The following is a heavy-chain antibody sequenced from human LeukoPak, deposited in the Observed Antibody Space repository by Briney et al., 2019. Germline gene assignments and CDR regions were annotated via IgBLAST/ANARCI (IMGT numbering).Heavy chain of an antibody. V-gene: IGHV3-48*01. D-gene: IGHD6-13*01. CDR2: ITASDTTK. J-gene: IGHJ5*02. CDR1: GPTFSSYN. Sequence: PGGSLRLSCAASGPTFSSYNMNWVRQAPGKGPEWVAYITASDTTKYYADSVKGRFTISRDNAKKSLFLQMNSLRAEDTAVYYCAAASAFSSSWRSWGQGTVVSVSS. CDR3: AAASAFSSSWRS.